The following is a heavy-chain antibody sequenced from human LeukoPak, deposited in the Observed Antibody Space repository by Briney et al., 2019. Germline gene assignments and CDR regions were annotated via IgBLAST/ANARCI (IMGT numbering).Heavy chain of an antibody. CDR2: IYYSGST. V-gene: IGHV4-39*01. Sequence: SETLSLTCTVSGGSISSSSYYWGWIRQPPGKGLEWIGSIYYSGSTYYNPSLKSRVTISADTSKNQFSLKLSSVTAADTAVYYSARYYYGSGSHGNWFDPWGQGTLVTVSS. CDR3: ARYYYGSGSHGNWFDP. J-gene: IGHJ5*02. CDR1: GGSISSSSYY. D-gene: IGHD3-10*01.